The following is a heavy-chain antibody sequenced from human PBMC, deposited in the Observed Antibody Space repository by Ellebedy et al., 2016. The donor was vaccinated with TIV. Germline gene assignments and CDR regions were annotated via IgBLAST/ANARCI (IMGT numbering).Heavy chain of an antibody. J-gene: IGHJ4*02. CDR2: ISWDGAGT. CDR3: AKDMGHSGYSNFDS. V-gene: IGHV3-43D*03. Sequence: PGGSLRLSCAASGFMFADYAMYWVRHPPGKGLEWVSIISWDGAGTYYADSVKDRFTISRDNSRNSLYLQMNSLRPEDTALYYCAKDMGHSGYSNFDSWGQGTLVTVSS. CDR1: GFMFADYA. D-gene: IGHD3-22*01.